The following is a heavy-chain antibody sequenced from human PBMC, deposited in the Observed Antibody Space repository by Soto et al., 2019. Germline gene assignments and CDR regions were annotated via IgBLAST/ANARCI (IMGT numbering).Heavy chain of an antibody. CDR1: GGTFSSYA. CDR3: ASGLYGSGGSCYSPAFDP. CDR2: IIPIFGTA. D-gene: IGHD2-15*01. V-gene: IGHV1-69*06. J-gene: IGHJ5*02. Sequence: SVKVSCKASGGTFSSYAISWVRQAPGQGLEWIGGIIPIFGTANYAQKFQGRVTITADKSTSTAYMELSSLRSEDTAVYYCASGLYGSGGSCYSPAFDPWGQGALVTVSS.